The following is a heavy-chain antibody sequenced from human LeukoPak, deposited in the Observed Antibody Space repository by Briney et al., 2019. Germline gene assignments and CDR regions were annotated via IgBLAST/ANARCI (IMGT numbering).Heavy chain of an antibody. CDR3: ARGSLAVASTLDY. D-gene: IGHD6-19*01. Sequence: GASVKVSCKASGYTFTGYYMHWVRQAPGQGLEWMGWINPNSGGTNYAQKFQGRVTMTTDTSTSTAYMELRSLRSDDTAVYYCARGSLAVASTLDYWGQGTLVTVSS. J-gene: IGHJ4*02. CDR2: INPNSGGT. V-gene: IGHV1-2*02. CDR1: GYTFTGYY.